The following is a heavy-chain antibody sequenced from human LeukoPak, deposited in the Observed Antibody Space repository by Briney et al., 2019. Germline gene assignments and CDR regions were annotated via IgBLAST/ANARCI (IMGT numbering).Heavy chain of an antibody. CDR1: GGSFSGYY. CDR2: INHSGST. V-gene: IGHV4-34*01. Sequence: SETLSLTCAVYGGSFSGYYWSWIRQPPGKGLEWIGEINHSGSTNYNPSLKSRVTISVDTSKNQFSLKLSSVTAADTAVYYCARGWAQKYQLLGHIPRYFDYWGQGTLVTVSS. CDR3: ARGWAQKYQLLGHIPRYFDY. D-gene: IGHD2-2*01. J-gene: IGHJ4*02.